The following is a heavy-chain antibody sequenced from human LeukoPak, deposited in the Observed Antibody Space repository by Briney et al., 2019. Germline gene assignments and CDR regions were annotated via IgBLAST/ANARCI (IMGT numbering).Heavy chain of an antibody. CDR2: IYSGGST. CDR3: ARDVY. CDR1: GFTFSAFW. V-gene: IGHV3-53*01. Sequence: GGSLRLSCAASGFTFSAFWMHWVRQAPGKGLEWVSVIYSGGSTYYADSVKGRFTISRDNSKNTLYLQMNSLRAEDTAVYYCARDVYWGQGTLVTVSS. J-gene: IGHJ4*02.